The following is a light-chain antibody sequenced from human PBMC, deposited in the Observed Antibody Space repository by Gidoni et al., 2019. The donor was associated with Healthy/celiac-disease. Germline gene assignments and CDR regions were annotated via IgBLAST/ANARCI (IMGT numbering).Light chain of an antibody. CDR2: LCS. Sequence: DIVMTQSPLSLPVTTGEPASISCRSSQSLLHSNGYNYLDWYLQKPGQSPQLLIYLCSNRASGVPDRFSGIGSGTDFTLKISRVEAEDVWVYYCMQALQTPWTFGQXTKVEIK. J-gene: IGKJ1*01. CDR1: QSLLHSNGYNY. CDR3: MQALQTPWT. V-gene: IGKV2-28*01.